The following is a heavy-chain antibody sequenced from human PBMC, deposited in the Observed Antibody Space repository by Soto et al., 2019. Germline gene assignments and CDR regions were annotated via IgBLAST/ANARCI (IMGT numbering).Heavy chain of an antibody. V-gene: IGHV4-61*01. CDR2: IYYSGST. J-gene: IGHJ4*02. CDR1: GGSVSSGTYY. D-gene: IGHD6-19*01. CDR3: ARAGSGWYMDYFDY. Sequence: SETLSLTCTVSGGSVSSGTYYWSWIRQPPGKGLEWIGYIYYSGSTNYNPSLKSRVTISVDTSKNQFSLKLSSVTAADTAVYYCARAGSGWYMDYFDYWGQGTMVTVSS.